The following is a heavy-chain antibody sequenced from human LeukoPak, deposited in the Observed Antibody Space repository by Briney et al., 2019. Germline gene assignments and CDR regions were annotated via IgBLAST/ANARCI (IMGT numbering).Heavy chain of an antibody. CDR2: IKQDGSEK. CDR3: ARWDYAFDY. J-gene: IGHJ4*02. CDR1: GFTMSTYL. D-gene: IGHD4-17*01. Sequence: AGSLSLSCAVPGFTMSTYLMSWVRQPPGKGLDWVANIKQDGSEKYYVDSVKGRFTITRDNAKNSLFLQMNSLRAEDTAVYFCARWDYAFDYWGQGTLVTVSS. V-gene: IGHV3-7*01.